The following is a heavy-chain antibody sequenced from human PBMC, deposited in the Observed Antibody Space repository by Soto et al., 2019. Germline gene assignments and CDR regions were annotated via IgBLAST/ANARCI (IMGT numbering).Heavy chain of an antibody. CDR3: ARLYYAASFDI. D-gene: IGHD1-26*01. Sequence: PGGSLRLSCAASGVTFSSYEINWVRKDKGKGLEWVSYIFSSGTNIYYADSVLGRFSISRDNAKNSLYLQMNSLRAKVTAVYYCARLYYAASFDIWGQGTMVTVSS. V-gene: IGHV3-48*03. CDR1: GVTFSSYE. CDR2: IFSSGTNI. J-gene: IGHJ3*02.